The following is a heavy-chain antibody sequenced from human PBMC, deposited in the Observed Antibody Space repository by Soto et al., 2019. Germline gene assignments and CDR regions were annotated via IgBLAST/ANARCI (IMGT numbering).Heavy chain of an antibody. D-gene: IGHD7-27*01. CDR3: ARAYNWGKGGAFDN. Sequence: QVQLVQSGAEVKKPGASVKVSCKASGYTFTSYDINWVRQATGQGLEWMGWMNPNSGNTGYAQKFQGRVTMTRNTSISTAYMELCSLRTADTAVYYGARAYNWGKGGAFDNWGQGTMVTVSS. CDR1: GYTFTSYD. V-gene: IGHV1-8*01. J-gene: IGHJ3*02. CDR2: MNPNSGNT.